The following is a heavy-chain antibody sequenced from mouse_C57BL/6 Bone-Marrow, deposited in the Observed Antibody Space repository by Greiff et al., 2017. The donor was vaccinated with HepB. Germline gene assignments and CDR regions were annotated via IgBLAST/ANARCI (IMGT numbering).Heavy chain of an antibody. CDR2: IYPGDGDT. CDR3: ARSIDDYDVSFDY. V-gene: IGHV1-82*01. CDR1: GYAFSSSW. Sequence: QVQLQQSGPELVKPGASVKISCKASGYAFSSSWMNWVKQRPGKGLEWIGRIYPGDGDTNYNGKFKGKATLTADKSSSTAYMRLSSLTSEDSAVYCCARSIDDYDVSFDYWGQGTTLTVSS. D-gene: IGHD2-4*01. J-gene: IGHJ2*01.